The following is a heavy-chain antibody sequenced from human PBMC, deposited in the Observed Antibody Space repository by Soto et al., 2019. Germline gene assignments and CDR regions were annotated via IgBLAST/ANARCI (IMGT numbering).Heavy chain of an antibody. CDR2: IYYSGST. D-gene: IGHD4-17*01. CDR3: ASTATATVSFDI. Sequence: PSETLSLTCTVSGGSISSYSWSWIRQPPGKGLEWIGYIYYSGSTNYNPSLKSRVTISVDTSKNQFSLKLSSVTAADTAVYYCASTATATVSFDIWGQGTMVTVSS. J-gene: IGHJ3*02. CDR1: GGSISSYS. V-gene: IGHV4-59*01.